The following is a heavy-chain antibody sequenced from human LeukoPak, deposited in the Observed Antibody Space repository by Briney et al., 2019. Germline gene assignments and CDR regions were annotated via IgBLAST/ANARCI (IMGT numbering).Heavy chain of an antibody. CDR1: GFTFSNYW. CDR2: IKQDGSEK. Sequence: GGSLRVSCAASGFTFSNYWMSWVRQAPGKGLEWVANIKQDGSEKCYVDSVKGRFTISRDNAKHSLYLQMNSLRAEDTAVYFCARQRGSATFEKYFDYWGQGTLVTVSS. D-gene: IGHD6-25*01. CDR3: ARQRGSATFEKYFDY. V-gene: IGHV3-7*01. J-gene: IGHJ4*02.